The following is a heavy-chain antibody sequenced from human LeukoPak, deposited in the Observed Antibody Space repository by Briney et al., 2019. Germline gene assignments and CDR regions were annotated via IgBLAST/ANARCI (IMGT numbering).Heavy chain of an antibody. V-gene: IGHV4-4*07. CDR3: ARGQREILFDP. J-gene: IGHJ5*02. CDR1: GGYISTYY. Sequence: PSETLSLTCTVSGGYISTYYWSWIRQPAGKGLEWIGRIYSSGSTNYNPSLKSRLAMSVDTSKNQFSLRLNSVTAADTAVYYYARGQREILFDPWGQGTLVTVSS. CDR2: IYSSGST. D-gene: IGHD5-24*01.